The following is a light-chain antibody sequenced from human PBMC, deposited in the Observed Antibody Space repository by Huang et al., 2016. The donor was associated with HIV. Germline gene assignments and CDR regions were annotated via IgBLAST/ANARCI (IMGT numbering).Light chain of an antibody. Sequence: DIHLAQSPSSLSASVGDRVTITCRASVGISYSVAWYQQKPGTAPKLLLSGASKLEDGVPSRFSGSGSGTHFSLTVSSLQPEDFATYYCQQYFNTPYTFGQGTKLEIK. J-gene: IGKJ2*01. CDR3: QQYFNTPYT. CDR1: VGISYS. CDR2: GAS. V-gene: IGKV1-NL1*01.